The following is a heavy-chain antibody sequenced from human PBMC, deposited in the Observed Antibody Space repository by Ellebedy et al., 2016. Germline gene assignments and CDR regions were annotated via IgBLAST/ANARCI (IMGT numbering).Heavy chain of an antibody. D-gene: IGHD4-17*01. Sequence: SGPTLVKPTQTLTLTCTFSGFSLTTNAVVVGWVRQPPGKALEWLAFIYGNDDKRYSPSLKSRLTITKDTPKNQVVLTLTDMDPVDTATYYCVHRTTVTSVDYWGQGTLVTVSS. V-gene: IGHV2-5*01. CDR2: IYGNDDK. CDR3: VHRTTVTSVDY. J-gene: IGHJ4*02. CDR1: GFSLTTNAVV.